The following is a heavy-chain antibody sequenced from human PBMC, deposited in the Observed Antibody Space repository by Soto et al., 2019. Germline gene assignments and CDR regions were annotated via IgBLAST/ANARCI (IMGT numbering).Heavy chain of an antibody. CDR3: ASEKFGVDV. CDR1: GIIFGDYY. V-gene: IGHV3-11*01. D-gene: IGHD3-16*01. CDR2: ISGSGRTV. Sequence: QVQLVEFGGGLVKPGGSLRLSCSASGIIFGDYYMSWIRQAPGKGLEWVAHISGSGRTVDYADSVRGRFTISRDNAKNSLYLQMNSLRADDTAVYYCASEKFGVDVWGQGTTVTVSS. J-gene: IGHJ6*02.